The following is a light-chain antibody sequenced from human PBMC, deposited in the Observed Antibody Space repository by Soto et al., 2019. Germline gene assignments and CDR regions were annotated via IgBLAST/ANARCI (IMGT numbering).Light chain of an antibody. J-gene: IGKJ4*01. CDR3: QQLNSYPLT. CDR2: GAS. CDR1: QSVNIY. Sequence: EIVMTQSPATLSVSPGERATLSCRASQSVNIYLAWYQQKPGQAPRVLIYGASTRATGIPDRFTGSGSGTDFTLTISSLQPEEFATYYCQQLNSYPLTFGGGTKVDIK. V-gene: IGKV3D-15*01.